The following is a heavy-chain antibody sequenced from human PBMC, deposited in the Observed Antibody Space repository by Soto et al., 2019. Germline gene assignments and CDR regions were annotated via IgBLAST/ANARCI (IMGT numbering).Heavy chain of an antibody. D-gene: IGHD5-12*01. CDR1: GYTFTSNW. J-gene: IGHJ4*02. CDR2: IDPGDSNT. CDR3: ARSSGYVPGGY. Sequence: PGESLKISCQASGYTFTSNWIGWVGQMPGKGLEWVGFIDPGDSNTRYNPSLRSRITISVDTSKNQFSLKMPSVTAADTAVYYCARSSGYVPGGYWGQGILVTVSS. V-gene: IGHV5-51*01.